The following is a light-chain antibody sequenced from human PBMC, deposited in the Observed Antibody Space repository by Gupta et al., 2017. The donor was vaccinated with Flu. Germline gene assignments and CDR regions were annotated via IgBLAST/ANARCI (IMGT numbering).Light chain of an antibody. V-gene: IGKV3-11*01. CDR2: DAS. CDR1: QGVSSY. CDR3: QQRSNWPVT. Sequence: EIVLTQSPATLSLSPGERATLSCRASQGVSSYLAWYQQKPGQAPRLLIYDASNRATGIPARFSGSGSGTDFTLTISSLEPEDFAVYYCQQRSNWPVTFGQGTKLVIK. J-gene: IGKJ2*01.